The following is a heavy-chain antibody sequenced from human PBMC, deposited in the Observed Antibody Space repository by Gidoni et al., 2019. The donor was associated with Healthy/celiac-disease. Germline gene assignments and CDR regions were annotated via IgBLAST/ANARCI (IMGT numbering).Heavy chain of an antibody. J-gene: IGHJ2*01. CDR2: INHSGST. CDR1: GGSFSGYY. V-gene: IGHV4-34*01. D-gene: IGHD5-18*01. CDR3: ASSPAGNVDTAMVRGEWYFDL. Sequence: QWGAGLLKPSETLSLTCAVYGGSFSGYYWSWIRQPPGKGLEWIGEINHSGSTNYNPSLKSRVTISVDTSKNQFSLKLSSVTAADTAVYYCASSPAGNVDTAMVRGEWYFDLWGRGTLVTVSS.